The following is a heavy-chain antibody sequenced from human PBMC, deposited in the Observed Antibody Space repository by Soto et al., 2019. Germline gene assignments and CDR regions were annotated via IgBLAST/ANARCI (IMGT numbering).Heavy chain of an antibody. CDR2: IYYSGST. CDR1: GGSISSGDYY. V-gene: IGHV4-30-4*01. D-gene: IGHD3-9*01. Sequence: QVQLQESGPGLVKPSQTLSLTCTVSGGSISSGDYYWSWIRQPPGKGLEWIGYIYYSGSTYYNPSLKSLVTISVDTSKNQYSLKLSSVTAADTAVYYCARNARTEVRYFAWLTLGTFDYRGQGTLVTVSS. CDR3: ARNARTEVRYFAWLTLGTFDY. J-gene: IGHJ4*02.